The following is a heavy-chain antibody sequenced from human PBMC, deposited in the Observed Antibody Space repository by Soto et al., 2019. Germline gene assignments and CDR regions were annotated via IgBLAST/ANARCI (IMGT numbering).Heavy chain of an antibody. Sequence: PGGSLRLSCAASGFTFSSYGMHWVRQAPGKGLEWVAVISYDGSNKYYADSVKGRFTISRDNSKNTLYLQMNSLRAEDTAVYYCAKSKDRAIVVVTALDYWGQGTLVTVSS. CDR1: GFTFSSYG. D-gene: IGHD2-21*02. J-gene: IGHJ4*02. CDR3: AKSKDRAIVVVTALDY. CDR2: ISYDGSNK. V-gene: IGHV3-30*18.